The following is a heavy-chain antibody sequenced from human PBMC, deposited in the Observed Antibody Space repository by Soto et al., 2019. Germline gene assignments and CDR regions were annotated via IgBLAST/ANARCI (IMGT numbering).Heavy chain of an antibody. V-gene: IGHV4-59*01. D-gene: IGHD1-7*01. CDR3: ARGLITGTRSHFDY. Sequence: SEILSLTCTVYGDSMRSFYWSWIRQPPGKGLEWIGNIYYSGSNNYNPSRKSRVTMSVDMSRNQVSLKLSSVTAADTGVYYCARGLITGTRSHFDYWGQGTLVTVSS. J-gene: IGHJ4*02. CDR1: GDSMRSFY. CDR2: IYYSGSN.